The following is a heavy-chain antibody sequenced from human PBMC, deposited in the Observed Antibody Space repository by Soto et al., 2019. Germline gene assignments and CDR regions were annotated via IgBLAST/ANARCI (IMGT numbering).Heavy chain of an antibody. CDR1: GGTLNNYA. Sequence: QMQLVQSGAEVKTPGSSVRVSCKASGGTLNNYAISWVRQAPGQGLEWLGGIVPMFGSANSAQKFQGRLRFTADKSTNTVYMELGSLRSEDTAVYYCARDFYDYTGHDKYYYYGMVLWGQGTTVTVSS. D-gene: IGHD5-12*01. CDR2: IVPMFGSA. V-gene: IGHV1-69*06. J-gene: IGHJ6*02. CDR3: ARDFYDYTGHDKYYYYGMVL.